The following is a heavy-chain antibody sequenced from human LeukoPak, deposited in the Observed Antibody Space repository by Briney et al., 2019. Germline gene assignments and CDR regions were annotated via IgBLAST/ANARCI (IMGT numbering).Heavy chain of an antibody. CDR2: ISGSGGST. Sequence: GGSLRLSCAASGFTFSSYAMSWVRQAPGKGLEWVSAISGSGGSTYYADSVKGRFTISRDNSKNTLYLQMNSLRAEDTAVYYWPKGPKNGTNLFPPASTNWGREPWSPSPQ. J-gene: IGHJ4*02. CDR1: GFTFSSYA. D-gene: IGHD1-26*01. V-gene: IGHV3-23*01. CDR3: PKGPKNGTNLFPPASTN.